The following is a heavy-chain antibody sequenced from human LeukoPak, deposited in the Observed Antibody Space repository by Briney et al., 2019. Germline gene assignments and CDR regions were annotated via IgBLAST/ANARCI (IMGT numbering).Heavy chain of an antibody. V-gene: IGHV1-2*02. D-gene: IGHD6-19*01. CDR2: INPNSGGR. CDR1: GYTFTGDY. J-gene: IGHJ4*02. CDR3: AKDQGIAVVGIDY. Sequence: ASVKVSCKASGYTFTGDYIHWVRQAPGQGLEWMGWINPNSGGRNYAQKFQGRVTMTRDTSISTAYMELSSLRSDDTAVYYCAKDQGIAVVGIDYWGQGTLVTVSS.